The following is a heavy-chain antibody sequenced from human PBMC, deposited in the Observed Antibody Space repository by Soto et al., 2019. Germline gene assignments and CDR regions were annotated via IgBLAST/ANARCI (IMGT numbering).Heavy chain of an antibody. CDR1: GYTFASSW. CDR2: VYPGDSDT. CDR3: ARHAGNSLSSPFDL. V-gene: IGHV5-51*01. D-gene: IGHD2-15*01. Sequence: GESLKISCKAFGYTFASSWIGWVRQVPGKGLEWVGIVYPGDSDTRYSPSFQGQVTISTDKSINTAYVQWSSLKASDTAIYYCARHAGNSLSSPFDLWGHGTMVTVSS. J-gene: IGHJ3*01.